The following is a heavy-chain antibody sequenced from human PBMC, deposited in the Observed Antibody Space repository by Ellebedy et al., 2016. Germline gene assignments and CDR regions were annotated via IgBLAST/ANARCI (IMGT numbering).Heavy chain of an antibody. V-gene: IGHV1-46*01. CDR3: ARDQVYYYDSSGTTVIEPGARNAFDI. Sequence: ASVKVSCXASGYTFTSYYMHWVRQAPGQGLEWMGIINPSGGSTSYAQKFQGRVTITADKSTSTAYMELSSLRSEDTAVYYCARDQVYYYDSSGTTVIEPGARNAFDIWGQGTMVTVSS. CDR2: INPSGGST. J-gene: IGHJ3*02. CDR1: GYTFTSYY. D-gene: IGHD3-22*01.